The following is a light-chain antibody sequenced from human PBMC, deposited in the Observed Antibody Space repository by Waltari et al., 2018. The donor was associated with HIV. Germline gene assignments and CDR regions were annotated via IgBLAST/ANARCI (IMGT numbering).Light chain of an antibody. CDR3: QQYGNTPRIT. CDR1: QSINRSY. J-gene: IGKJ5*01. Sequence: EIVLTQSPGIPSLSAGERATLSCRASQSINRSYLALYQQKPGQAPRLLISGASRRATGIPDRFSGSGSGTDFTLTISRLEPEDFAVYYCQQYGNTPRITFGQGTRLEIK. CDR2: GAS. V-gene: IGKV3-20*01.